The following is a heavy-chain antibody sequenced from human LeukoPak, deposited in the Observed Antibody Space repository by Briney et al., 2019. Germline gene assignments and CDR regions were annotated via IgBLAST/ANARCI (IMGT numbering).Heavy chain of an antibody. Sequence: SETLSLTCTVSGGSISSYYWSWIRQPAGKGLEWIGRVYASGTTFYNPSLKSRVTMLVDTSKNQFSLKLNSVTAADTAVYYCARGGNYYDSSSYYYFDYLGQGTLVTVSS. CDR3: ARGGNYYDSSSYYYFDY. CDR1: GGSISSYY. CDR2: VYASGTT. V-gene: IGHV4-4*07. D-gene: IGHD3-22*01. J-gene: IGHJ4*02.